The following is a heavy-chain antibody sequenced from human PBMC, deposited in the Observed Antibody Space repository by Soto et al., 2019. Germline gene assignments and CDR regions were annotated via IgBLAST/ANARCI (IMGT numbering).Heavy chain of an antibody. D-gene: IGHD4-17*01. V-gene: IGHV3-48*02. CDR3: ARDLTGDYLYYFDY. Sequence: PGGSLRLSCAASGITFSSYSMNWVRQAPGKGLEWVSYISSSSSTIYYADSVKGRFTISRDNAKNSLYLQMNSLRDEDTAVYYCARDLTGDYLYYFDYWGQGTLVTVSS. CDR2: ISSSSSTI. J-gene: IGHJ4*02. CDR1: GITFSSYS.